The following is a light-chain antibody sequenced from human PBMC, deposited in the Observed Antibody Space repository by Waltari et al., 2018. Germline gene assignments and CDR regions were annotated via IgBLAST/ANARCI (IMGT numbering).Light chain of an antibody. Sequence: QSVVTQPASVSGSPGQSISISCTGTRNDIGANDSLSWYQQHPGRAPQLVIYDVSFRPSGVSIRFSGSKSGTTASLTISGLQAEDEALYYCSSYTLTNPVVFGGGTKLTVL. CDR1: RNDIGANDS. V-gene: IGLV2-14*03. J-gene: IGLJ2*01. CDR2: DVS. CDR3: SSYTLTNPVV.